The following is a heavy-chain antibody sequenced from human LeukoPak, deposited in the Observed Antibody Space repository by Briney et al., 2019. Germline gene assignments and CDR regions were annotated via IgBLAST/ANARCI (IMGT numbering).Heavy chain of an antibody. V-gene: IGHV4-34*01. CDR2: INHSGST. CDR3: ARGVPYYDFWSGYRSNLYYFDY. J-gene: IGHJ4*02. D-gene: IGHD3-3*01. Sequence: PSETLSLICAVYGGSFSGYYWSWIRQPPGKGLEWIGEINHSGSTNYNPSLKSRVTISVDTSKNQFSLKLSSVTAADTAVYYCARGVPYYDFWSGYRSNLYYFDYWGQGTLVTVSS. CDR1: GGSFSGYY.